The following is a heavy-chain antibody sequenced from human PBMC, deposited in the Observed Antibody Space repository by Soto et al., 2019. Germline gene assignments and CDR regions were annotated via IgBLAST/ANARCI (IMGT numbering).Heavy chain of an antibody. J-gene: IGHJ4*02. Sequence: QVQLQESGPGLVKPSETLSLTCTVSGGSISSYYWSWIRQPPGKGLEWIGYIYYSGSTNYNPSLKSRVTISVDTSKNQFSRTLSSVTAADTAVYYCARGSSWQNGYFDYWGQGTLVTVSS. CDR3: ARGSSWQNGYFDY. CDR2: IYYSGST. D-gene: IGHD6-13*01. CDR1: GGSISSYY. V-gene: IGHV4-59*01.